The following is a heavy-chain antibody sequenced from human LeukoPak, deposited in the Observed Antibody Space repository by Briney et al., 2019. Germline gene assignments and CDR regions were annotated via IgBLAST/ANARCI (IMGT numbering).Heavy chain of an antibody. CDR1: GFTFSTYW. J-gene: IGHJ4*02. Sequence: PGGSLRLSCAASGFTFSTYWMHWVRQAPGKGLVWVSRINIDGSSTTYADSVKGRFTISRDNAKNTLYLQMNNLRAEDTAVYYCATGYRDFGVGYWGQGTLVTVSS. CDR3: ATGYRDFGVGY. D-gene: IGHD4-17*01. V-gene: IGHV3-74*03. CDR2: INIDGSST.